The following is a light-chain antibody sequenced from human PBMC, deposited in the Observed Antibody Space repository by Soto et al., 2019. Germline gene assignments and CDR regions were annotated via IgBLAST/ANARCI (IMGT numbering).Light chain of an antibody. J-gene: IGKJ2*01. CDR3: QHRGRWPRT. CDR2: GAS. V-gene: IGKV3-11*01. CDR1: ESVNDY. Sequence: EIVLTQSPATLSLSPGERATLSYRASESVNDYLAWYQQKPGQAPRLLIYGASNRATGIPVRFSGSGSGTDFTLTISSLEPEDFAVYYCQHRGRWPRTFGQGTKLEI.